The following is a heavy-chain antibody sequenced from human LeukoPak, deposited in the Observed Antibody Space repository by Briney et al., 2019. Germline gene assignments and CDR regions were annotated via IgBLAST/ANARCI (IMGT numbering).Heavy chain of an antibody. CDR1: GFTFSSYA. CDR3: ARETYGHYFDF. V-gene: IGHV3-23*01. J-gene: IGHJ4*02. D-gene: IGHD4-17*01. Sequence: QSGGSLRLYCAASGFTFSSYAMSWVRQAPGKGLEWVSAISGSGGSTYYADSVKGRFTISRDSAKNSLYLQMNSLRAEDTAVYYCARETYGHYFDFWGQGTLVTVSS. CDR2: ISGSGGST.